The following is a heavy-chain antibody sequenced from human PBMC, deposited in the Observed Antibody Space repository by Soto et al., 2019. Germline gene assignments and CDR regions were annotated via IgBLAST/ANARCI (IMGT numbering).Heavy chain of an antibody. J-gene: IGHJ6*02. Sequence: PGGSLRLSCAASGFTFSSYAMSWVRQAPGKGLEWVSAISGSGGSTYYADSVKGRFTISRDNSKNTLYLQMNSLRAEDTAVYYCAKDRDYVWGSYRYCHYYGMDVWGQGTTVTVSS. D-gene: IGHD3-16*02. CDR3: AKDRDYVWGSYRYCHYYGMDV. CDR2: ISGSGGST. CDR1: GFTFSSYA. V-gene: IGHV3-23*01.